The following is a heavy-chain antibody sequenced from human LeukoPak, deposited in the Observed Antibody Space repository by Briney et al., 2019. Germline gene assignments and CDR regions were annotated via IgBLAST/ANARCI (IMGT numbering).Heavy chain of an antibody. D-gene: IGHD5-18*01. CDR2: IYYSGST. CDR1: GGSISSYY. J-gene: IGHJ4*02. Sequence: SETLSLTCTVSGGSISSYYWSWIRQPPGKGLEWIGYIYYSGSTNYNPSLKSRVTISVDTSKNQFSLKLSSVTAADTAVYYCASSRRGYSYGYDYWGQGTLVTVSP. V-gene: IGHV4-59*01. CDR3: ASSRRGYSYGYDY.